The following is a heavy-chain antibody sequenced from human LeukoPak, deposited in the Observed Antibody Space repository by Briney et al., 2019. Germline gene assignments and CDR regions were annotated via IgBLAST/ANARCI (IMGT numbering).Heavy chain of an antibody. Sequence: SETLSLTCTVSGGSISGYYWSWIRQPAGKGLEWIGRIYTSGSTNYNPSLKSRVTMSVDTSRNQFSLKLSSVTAADTAVYYCARARYTYYYDSRGAFDIWGQGTMVTVSS. CDR2: IYTSGST. CDR3: ARARYTYYYDSRGAFDI. CDR1: GGSISGYY. V-gene: IGHV4-4*07. D-gene: IGHD3-22*01. J-gene: IGHJ3*02.